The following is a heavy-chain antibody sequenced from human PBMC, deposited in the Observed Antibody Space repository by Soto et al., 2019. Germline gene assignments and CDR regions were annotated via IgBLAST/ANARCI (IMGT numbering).Heavy chain of an antibody. CDR3: ARDMGSRFYYYGMYG. J-gene: IGHJ6*02. CDR2: ISSSSTI. Sequence: VQLVESGGGLVQPGGSLRLSCAAYGFTFSRYSMNWVRQAPGKGLEWGSYISSSSTIYYADSVKGQFTISRDNAKNSLYLQINSLRDEDTAVYYCARDMGSRFYYYGMYGCGQWTTVTVSS. V-gene: IGHV3-48*02. D-gene: IGHD2-15*01. CDR1: GFTFSRYS.